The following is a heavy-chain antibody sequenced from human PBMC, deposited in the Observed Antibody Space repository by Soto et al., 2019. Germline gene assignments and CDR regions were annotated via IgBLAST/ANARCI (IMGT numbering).Heavy chain of an antibody. Sequence: GSLLLTCSASGFTFSSYAMSWVRQAPGKGLEWVSAISGSGGSTYYADSVKGRFTISRDNSKNTLYLQMNSLRAEDTAVYYCEKDRWDYYDSSGYGLIFDYWGQGTLVTVYS. V-gene: IGHV3-23*01. J-gene: IGHJ4*02. CDR1: GFTFSSYA. D-gene: IGHD3-22*01. CDR3: EKDRWDYYDSSGYGLIFDY. CDR2: ISGSGGST.